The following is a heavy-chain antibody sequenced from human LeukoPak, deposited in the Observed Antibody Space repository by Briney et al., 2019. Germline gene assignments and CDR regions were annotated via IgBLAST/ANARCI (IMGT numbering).Heavy chain of an antibody. CDR1: GFTFSNYA. CDR2: ISGAGP. J-gene: IGHJ1*01. D-gene: IGHD4-23*01. Sequence: GGSLRLSCAASGFTFSNYALTWVRQAPERGLEWVSSISGAGPYYADFVKGRFSIPRDNYKNTLYLQMSSLRAEDTAVYYCARDPNGNYVGAFDFQRWGQGTLVTVSS. CDR3: ARDPNGNYVGAFDFQR. V-gene: IGHV3-23*01.